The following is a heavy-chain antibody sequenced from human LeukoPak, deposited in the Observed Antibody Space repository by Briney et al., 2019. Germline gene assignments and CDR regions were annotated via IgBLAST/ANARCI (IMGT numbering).Heavy chain of an antibody. CDR3: ARHVASSTWSTFDY. V-gene: IGHV5-51*01. Sequence: GESLKISCKGPGYSFTSLWIGWVRQTPEEGLEWMGIIYPGDSQIKYSSSFQGQVTISVDKSISTAYLQWSSLKASDTAIYYCARHVASSTWSTFDYWGQGTPVTVSS. J-gene: IGHJ4*02. D-gene: IGHD6-13*01. CDR1: GYSFTSLW. CDR2: IYPGDSQI.